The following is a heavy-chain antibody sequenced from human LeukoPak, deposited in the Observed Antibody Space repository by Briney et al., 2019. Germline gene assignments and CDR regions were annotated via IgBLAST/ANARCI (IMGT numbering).Heavy chain of an antibody. D-gene: IGHD3-3*01. CDR2: INPNSGGT. Sequence: DSVKVSCKASGYTFTGYYMHWVRQTPGQGLEWMGWINPNSGGTNYAQKFQGRVTMTRDTSISTAYMELSRLRSDDTAVYYCASDRFLEWLPNYYYYGMDVWGQGTTVTVSS. CDR3: ASDRFLEWLPNYYYYGMDV. J-gene: IGHJ6*02. V-gene: IGHV1-2*02. CDR1: GYTFTGYY.